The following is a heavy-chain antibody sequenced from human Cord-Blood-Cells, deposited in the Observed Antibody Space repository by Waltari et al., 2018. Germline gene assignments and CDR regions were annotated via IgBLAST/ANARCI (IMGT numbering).Heavy chain of an antibody. CDR2: IIPIFGTA. J-gene: IGHJ6*02. CDR1: GGTFSSYA. V-gene: IGHV1-69*01. D-gene: IGHD4-4*01. Sequence: QVQLVQSGAEVKKPGSSVKVSCKASGGTFSSYAIRWVRQAPGQGLEWMGGIIPIFGTANYAQKFQGRVTITADESTSTAYMELSSLRSEDTAVYYCARRRHDYSNYYYYYGMDVWGQGTTVTVSS. CDR3: ARRRHDYSNYYYYYGMDV.